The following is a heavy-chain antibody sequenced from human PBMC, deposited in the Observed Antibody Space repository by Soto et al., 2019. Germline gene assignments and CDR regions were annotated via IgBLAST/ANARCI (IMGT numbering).Heavy chain of an antibody. CDR1: GGSISSYY. CDR2: IYYSGST. CDR3: ARPGGSGWFYFDS. J-gene: IGHJ4*02. V-gene: IGHV4-59*08. Sequence: ETLSLTCTVSGGSISSYYWNWIRQPPGKGLEWIGYIYYSGSTNYNPSLKSRVTISVDTSKNQFSLKLSSVTAADTAVYYCARPGGSGWFYFDSWGQGSQVTVS. D-gene: IGHD6-13*01.